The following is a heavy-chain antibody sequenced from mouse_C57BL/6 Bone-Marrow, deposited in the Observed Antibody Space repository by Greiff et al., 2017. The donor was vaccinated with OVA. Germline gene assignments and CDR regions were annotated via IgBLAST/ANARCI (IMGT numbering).Heavy chain of an antibody. Sequence: QVQLQQSGPGLVQPSQSLSITCTVSGFSLTSYGVHWVRQSPGKGLEWLGVIWSGGSTDYNAAFISRLSISKDNSKSQVFFKMNSLQADDTAIYYCARNSITTVVATRYFDVWGTGTTVTVSS. CDR2: IWSGGST. CDR3: ARNSITTVVATRYFDV. D-gene: IGHD1-1*01. CDR1: GFSLTSYG. J-gene: IGHJ1*03. V-gene: IGHV2-2*01.